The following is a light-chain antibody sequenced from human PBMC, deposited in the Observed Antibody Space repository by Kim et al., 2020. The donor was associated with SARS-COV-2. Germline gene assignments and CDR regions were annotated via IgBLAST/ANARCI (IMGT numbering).Light chain of an antibody. Sequence: EIVLTQSPGTLSLSPGERATLSCRASQSVSSSYLAWYQQKPGQAPRLLIYGASSRATGIPDRFSGSGSGTDFTLTISRQEHEDFAVYYCQQYGSSPLTFGQGTKVDIK. CDR1: QSVSSSY. CDR3: QQYGSSPLT. CDR2: GAS. J-gene: IGKJ1*01. V-gene: IGKV3-20*01.